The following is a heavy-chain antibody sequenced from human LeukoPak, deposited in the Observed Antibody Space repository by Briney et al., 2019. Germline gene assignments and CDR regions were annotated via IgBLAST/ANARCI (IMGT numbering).Heavy chain of an antibody. Sequence: GSLRLSCAASGFIFRTHWMSWVRQAPGEGREWVATMNEDGSVKDYVDSVKGRFTISRDNAKNSLYLQMNSLRAEDTAVYYCARRIVVTGTKYFDYWGQGTLVTVSS. CDR1: GFIFRTHW. V-gene: IGHV3-7*01. J-gene: IGHJ4*02. CDR3: ARRIVVTGTKYFDY. D-gene: IGHD3-22*01. CDR2: MNEDGSVK.